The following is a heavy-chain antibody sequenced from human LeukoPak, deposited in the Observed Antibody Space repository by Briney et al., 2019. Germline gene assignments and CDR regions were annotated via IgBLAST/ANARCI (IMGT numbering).Heavy chain of an antibody. CDR1: GGSISSSSYY. J-gene: IGHJ4*02. CDR2: IYYSGST. D-gene: IGHD6-19*01. V-gene: IGHV4-39*07. CDR3: ATARIAVAGNFDY. Sequence: SETLSLTCTVSGGSISSSSYYWGWIRQPPGKGLEWIGSIYYSGSTYYNPSLKSRVTISVDTSKNQFSLKLSSVTAADTAVYYCATARIAVAGNFDYWGQGTLVTVSS.